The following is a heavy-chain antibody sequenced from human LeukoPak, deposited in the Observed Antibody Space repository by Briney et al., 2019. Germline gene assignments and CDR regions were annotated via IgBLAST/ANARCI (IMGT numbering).Heavy chain of an antibody. CDR1: GFTFSNAW. CDR2: IKSKTDGGTT. J-gene: IGHJ4*02. V-gene: IGHV3-15*01. D-gene: IGHD6-13*01. CDR3: TTLYSSSWFEPYFDY. Sequence: GGSLRLSCAASGFTFSNAWMSWVRQAPGKGLEWVGRIKSKTDGGTTDYAAPVKGRFTISRDDSKNTLYLQMKSLKTEDTAVYYCTTLYSSSWFEPYFDYWGQGTLVTVSS.